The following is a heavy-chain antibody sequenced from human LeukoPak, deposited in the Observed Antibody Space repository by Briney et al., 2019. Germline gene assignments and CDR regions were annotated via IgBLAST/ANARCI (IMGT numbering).Heavy chain of an antibody. V-gene: IGHV1-8*02. CDR1: GYTFTGYY. CDR2: MNPKSGET. J-gene: IGHJ5*02. D-gene: IGHD4-4*01. Sequence: ASVKVSCKASGYTFTGYYMHWVRQAPGQGLEWLGWMNPKSGETGYSQKFQGRVTMTTDTSISTAYLDLSSLRSEDTAVYYCARGPREDSNYVWFDPWGQGTLVTVSS. CDR3: ARGPREDSNYVWFDP.